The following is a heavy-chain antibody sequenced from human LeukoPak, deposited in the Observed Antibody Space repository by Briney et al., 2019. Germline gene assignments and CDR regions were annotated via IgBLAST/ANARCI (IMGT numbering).Heavy chain of an antibody. CDR3: ASKGGYYYSFLN. J-gene: IGHJ4*02. V-gene: IGHV3-21*01. D-gene: IGHD3-22*01. Sequence: PGGSLRLSCAASGFTFSSYSMNWVRQAPGKGLEWVSSISSSSSYIYYADSVKGRFTISRDNVKNSLYLQMNSLRAEDTAVYYCASKGGYYYSFLNWGQGTLVTVSS. CDR1: GFTFSSYS. CDR2: ISSSSSYI.